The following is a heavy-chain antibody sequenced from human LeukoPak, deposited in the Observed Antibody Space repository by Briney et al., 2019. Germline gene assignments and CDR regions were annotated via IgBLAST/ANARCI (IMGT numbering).Heavy chain of an antibody. CDR2: IHYSGST. J-gene: IGHJ3*02. V-gene: IGHV4-34*01. D-gene: IGHD2-2*02. CDR1: GGSISSYY. CDR3: ARHLCTTSTTCYTAFDI. Sequence: SEILSLTCTVSGGSISSYYWGWIRQSPGRGLEWIGEIHYSGSTKYNPSLKSRVTISADTSKNQFSLKLSSVTAADTAIYYCARHLCTTSTTCYTAFDIWDQGTMVTVSS.